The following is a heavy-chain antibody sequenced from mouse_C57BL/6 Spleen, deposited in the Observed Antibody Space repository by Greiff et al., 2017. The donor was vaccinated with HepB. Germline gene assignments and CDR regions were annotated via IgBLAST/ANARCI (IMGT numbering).Heavy chain of an antibody. CDR2: IWSGGST. V-gene: IGHV2-2*01. D-gene: IGHD2-4*01. CDR1: GFSLTSYG. J-gene: IGHJ2*01. CDR3: ARNVYYDYFDY. Sequence: VKLMESGPGLVQPSQSLSITCTVTGFSLTSYGVHWVRQSPGEGLEWLGVIWSGGSTDYNAAFISRLSISKDNSKSHVFFKMNSLQADDTARYYCARNVYYDYFDYWGQGTTLTVSS.